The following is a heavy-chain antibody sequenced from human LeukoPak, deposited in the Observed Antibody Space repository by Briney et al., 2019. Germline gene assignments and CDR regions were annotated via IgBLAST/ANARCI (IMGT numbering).Heavy chain of an antibody. D-gene: IGHD4-11*01. CDR1: GGSISSYY. J-gene: IGHJ4*02. V-gene: IGHV4-59*01. CDR3: ARVPDSNYPYYFDY. Sequence: SETLSLTCTVSGGSISSYYWSWIRQPPGKGLEWIGYIYYSGSTNHNPSLKSRVTISVDTSKNQFSLKLSSLTAADTAVYYCARVPDSNYPYYFDYWGKGTLVTVSS. CDR2: IYYSGST.